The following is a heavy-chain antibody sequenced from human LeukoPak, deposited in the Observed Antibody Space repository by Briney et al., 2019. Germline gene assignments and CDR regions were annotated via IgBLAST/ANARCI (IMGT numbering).Heavy chain of an antibody. CDR1: GFTFSNYA. D-gene: IGHD3-10*01. CDR2: IYSGGST. Sequence: GGSLRLSCAASGFTFSNYAMHWVRQAPGKGLEWVSVIYSGGSTYYADSVKGRFTISRDNSKNTLYLQMNSLRAEDTAVYYCARGGQSGFDYWGQGTLVTVSS. CDR3: ARGGQSGFDY. V-gene: IGHV3-53*01. J-gene: IGHJ4*02.